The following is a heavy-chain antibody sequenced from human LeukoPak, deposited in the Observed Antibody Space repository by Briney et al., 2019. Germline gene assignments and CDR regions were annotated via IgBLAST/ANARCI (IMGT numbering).Heavy chain of an antibody. CDR2: ITYRRSA. V-gene: IGHV4-34*01. CDR3: AAYGGDWDFDS. J-gene: IGHJ4*02. D-gene: IGHD2-21*01. Sequence: SETLSLTCAVYGSLDIYYFMFVRQPPGKGLQWLGEITYRRSADYNPSLKSRLTISIDVPQRQISLQLRSVTAADTAVYYCAAYGGDWDFDSWGQGTLVTVSS. CDR1: GSLDIYY.